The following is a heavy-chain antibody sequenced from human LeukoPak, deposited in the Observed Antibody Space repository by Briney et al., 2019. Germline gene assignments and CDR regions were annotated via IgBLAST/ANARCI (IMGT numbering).Heavy chain of an antibody. D-gene: IGHD3-3*01. V-gene: IGHV3-20*04. Sequence: GGSLRLSCAASGFTFDDYGMSWVRQAPGKGLEWVSGINWNGGSTGYADSVKGRFTISRDNARNSLYLQMNSLRAEDTALYYCARAPNYDFWSGYLNPYYFDYWGQGTLVTVSS. CDR1: GFTFDDYG. CDR2: INWNGGST. CDR3: ARAPNYDFWSGYLNPYYFDY. J-gene: IGHJ4*02.